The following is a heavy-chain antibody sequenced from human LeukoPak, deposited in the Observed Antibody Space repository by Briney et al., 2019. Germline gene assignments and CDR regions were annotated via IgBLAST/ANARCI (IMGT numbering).Heavy chain of an antibody. D-gene: IGHD2-2*01. CDR3: ARGGCSTTSCYFEEGWFDP. Sequence: GGSLRLSCAASGFTFSSYAMHWVRQAPGKGLEWVAVISYDGSNKYYADSVKGRFTISRDNSKNTLYLQMNSLRAEDTAIYYCARGGCSTTSCYFEEGWFDPCGQGTLVTVSS. CDR1: GFTFSSYA. V-gene: IGHV3-30-3*01. J-gene: IGHJ5*02. CDR2: ISYDGSNK.